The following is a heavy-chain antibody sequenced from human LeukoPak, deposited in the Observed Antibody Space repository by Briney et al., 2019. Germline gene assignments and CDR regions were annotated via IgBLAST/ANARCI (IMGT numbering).Heavy chain of an antibody. Sequence: GESLKISRKGSGYSFSSYWNGWGRPMSGKGLEWIGIIYSGDSDTSYSPSLQGQVTISADKSISTAYLQWSSLKASDTAMYYCARPITIFGVADLWGQGTLVTVSS. D-gene: IGHD3-3*01. V-gene: IGHV5-51*01. J-gene: IGHJ5*02. CDR3: ARPITIFGVADL. CDR2: IYSGDSDT. CDR1: GYSFSSYW.